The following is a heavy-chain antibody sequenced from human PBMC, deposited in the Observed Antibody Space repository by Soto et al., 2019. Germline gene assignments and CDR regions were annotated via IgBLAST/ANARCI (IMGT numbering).Heavy chain of an antibody. V-gene: IGHV3-30*18. J-gene: IGHJ3*02. CDR1: GFTFSSSG. Sequence: QVQLVESGGGVVQPGRSLRLSCAASGFTFSSSGMHWVRQAPGKGLEWVAVVSYDGSNKNYADSVKGRFTISRDNSKNTLYLQVNSLRAEDTAVYYCAKDREDGYTPDAFDIWGQGTMVTVSS. CDR2: VSYDGSNK. CDR3: AKDREDGYTPDAFDI. D-gene: IGHD5-12*01.